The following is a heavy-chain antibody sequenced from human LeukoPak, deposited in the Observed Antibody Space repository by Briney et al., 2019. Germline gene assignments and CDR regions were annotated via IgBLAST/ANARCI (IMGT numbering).Heavy chain of an antibody. J-gene: IGHJ4*02. CDR2: VSSTGGKR. CDR3: VKGQLFFDGSGPY. Sequence: PGGSLRLSCEASGFSFTNYPMSWVRQAPGKGLAWVSSVSSTGGKRHYADAVQGRFTISRDNSKNMVYLQMNSLRDEDTAVYHCVKGQLFFDGSGPYWGQGTLVTVSS. CDR1: GFSFTNYP. D-gene: IGHD3-22*01. V-gene: IGHV3-23*01.